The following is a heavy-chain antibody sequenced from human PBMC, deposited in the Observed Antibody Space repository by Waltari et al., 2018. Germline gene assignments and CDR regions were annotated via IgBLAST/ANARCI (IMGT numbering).Heavy chain of an antibody. J-gene: IGHJ4*02. CDR2: MNPNSGNT. D-gene: IGHD3-10*01. CDR3: ARSLTMVRGDESPVTSGY. V-gene: IGHV1-8*01. Sequence: QVQLVQSGAEVKKPGASVKVSCKASGYTFTSYDINWVRQATGQGLEWMGWMNPNSGNTGYAQKFQGRVTMTRNTSISTAYMELSSLRSEDTAVYYCARSLTMVRGDESPVTSGYWGQGTLVTVSS. CDR1: GYTFTSYD.